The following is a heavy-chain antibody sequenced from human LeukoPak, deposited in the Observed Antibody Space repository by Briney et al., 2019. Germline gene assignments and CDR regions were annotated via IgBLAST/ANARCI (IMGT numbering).Heavy chain of an antibody. J-gene: IGHJ4*02. V-gene: IGHV3-64*01. CDR3: ARDGGATKNFDY. CDR1: GFTFSSYA. D-gene: IGHD1-26*01. CDR2: ISSNGGNT. Sequence: GGSLRLSCAASGFTFSSYAMHWVRQAPGKGLEYVSAISSNGGNTYYANSVKGRFTISRDNSKNTLYLQMGNLRAEDMAVYYCARDGGATKNFDYWGQGTLVTVSS.